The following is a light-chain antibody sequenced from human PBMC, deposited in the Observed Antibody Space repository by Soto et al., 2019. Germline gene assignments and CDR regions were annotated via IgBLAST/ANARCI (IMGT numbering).Light chain of an antibody. Sequence: QSVLTQPPSVSGAPGQRVTISCTGSSSNIGAVYDVRWYQQLPGTAPKLLIYGNSNRPSGVPDRFSGSKSGTSASLAITGLQAEDEADYYCQSYDSSLSGWVFGGGTKVTVL. CDR3: QSYDSSLSGWV. CDR2: GNS. CDR1: SSNIGAVYD. J-gene: IGLJ3*02. V-gene: IGLV1-40*01.